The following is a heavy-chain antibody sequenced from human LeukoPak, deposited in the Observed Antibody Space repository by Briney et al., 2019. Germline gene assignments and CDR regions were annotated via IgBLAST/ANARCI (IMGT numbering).Heavy chain of an antibody. J-gene: IGHJ4*02. Sequence: SETLSLTCAVYGGSLSGYYWSWIRQPPGKGLEWIGEINHSGSTNYNPSLKSRVTISVDTSKNQFSLKLSSVTAADTAVYYCARLNWGSTSFDYWGQGTLVTVSS. V-gene: IGHV4-34*01. CDR2: INHSGST. CDR3: ARLNWGSTSFDY. D-gene: IGHD7-27*01. CDR1: GGSLSGYY.